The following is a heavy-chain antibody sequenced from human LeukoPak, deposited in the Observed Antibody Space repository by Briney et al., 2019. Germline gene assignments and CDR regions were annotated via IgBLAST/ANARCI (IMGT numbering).Heavy chain of an antibody. CDR3: ATQVGATPYFDY. CDR1: GFTFSSYA. CDR2: ISGSGGST. Sequence: GGSLRLSCAASGFTFSSYAMSWVRQAPGKGLEWVSAISGSGGSTYYADSVKGRFTTSRDNSKNTLYLQMNSLRAEDTAVYYCATQVGATPYFDYWGQGTLVTVSS. V-gene: IGHV3-23*01. D-gene: IGHD1-26*01. J-gene: IGHJ4*02.